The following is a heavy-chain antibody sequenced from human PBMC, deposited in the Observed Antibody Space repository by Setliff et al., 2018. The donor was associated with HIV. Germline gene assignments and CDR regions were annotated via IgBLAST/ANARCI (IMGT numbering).Heavy chain of an antibody. CDR3: ARGRMAAAGMLIPRALDY. J-gene: IGHJ4*02. V-gene: IGHV1-69*05. D-gene: IGHD6-13*01. Sequence: GASVKVSCKVSGDTFRNYAINWVRLAPGQGLEWMGEIMALFQRTQYAQKFQGRVTFTTDESTSTAYMELRSLRSDDTAIFYCARGRMAAAGMLIPRALDYWGQGTLGTVSS. CDR1: GDTFRNYA. CDR2: IMALFQRT.